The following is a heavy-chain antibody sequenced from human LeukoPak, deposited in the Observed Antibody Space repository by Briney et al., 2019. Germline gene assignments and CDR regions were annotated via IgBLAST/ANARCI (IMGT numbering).Heavy chain of an antibody. J-gene: IGHJ4*02. Sequence: GGSLRLSCAASGFTFSSYAMSWVRQAPGKGLQWVSAISGSGVITYYADPVKGRFTISRDNSKNTLYLQMNSLRAEDTAVYYCAKDLWFGELPHYWGQGTLVTVSS. CDR1: GFTFSSYA. CDR2: ISGSGVIT. CDR3: AKDLWFGELPHY. V-gene: IGHV3-23*01. D-gene: IGHD3-10*01.